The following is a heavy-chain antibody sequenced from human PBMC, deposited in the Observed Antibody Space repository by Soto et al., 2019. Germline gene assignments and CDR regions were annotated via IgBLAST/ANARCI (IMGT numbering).Heavy chain of an antibody. D-gene: IGHD7-27*01. CDR2: INPSGGST. CDR3: ATVSILGYFDY. Sequence: QVQLVQSGAEVKKPGASVKVSCKASGYTFTSYYMHWVRQAPGQGLEWMGIINPSGGSTSYAQKFQGRVTMTRDTSTSTVHMELSSLRSEDTAVYYCATVSILGYFDYWGQGTLVTVSS. V-gene: IGHV1-46*01. J-gene: IGHJ4*02. CDR1: GYTFTSYY.